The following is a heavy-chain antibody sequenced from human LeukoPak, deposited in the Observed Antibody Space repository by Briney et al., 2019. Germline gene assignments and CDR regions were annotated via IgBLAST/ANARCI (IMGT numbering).Heavy chain of an antibody. CDR2: ISGSGGST. D-gene: IGHD2-2*02. Sequence: GGTLRLSCAASGFTFSSYGMSWVRQAPGKGLEWVSAISGSGGSTYYADSVKGRFTISRDNSKNTLYLQMNSLRAEDTAVYYCAKGAIHCSSTSCYSLYYYYMDVWGKGTTVTISS. CDR3: AKGAIHCSSTSCYSLYYYYMDV. CDR1: GFTFSSYG. J-gene: IGHJ6*03. V-gene: IGHV3-23*01.